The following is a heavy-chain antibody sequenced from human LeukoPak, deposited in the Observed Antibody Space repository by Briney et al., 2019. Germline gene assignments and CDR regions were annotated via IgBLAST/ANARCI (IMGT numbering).Heavy chain of an antibody. J-gene: IGHJ5*02. CDR1: GYTFTRYY. D-gene: IGHD6-19*01. CDR2: INPSGGTT. V-gene: IGHV1-46*04. Sequence: ASVKVSCKASGYTFTRYYMHWVRQAPGQGLEWMGIINPSGGTTSYAQKLQGRVTMTRDTSTTTDYMELSSLRFEDTAVYYCARGKEGSGWYGGWFDPWGQGTLVTVSS. CDR3: ARGKEGSGWYGGWFDP.